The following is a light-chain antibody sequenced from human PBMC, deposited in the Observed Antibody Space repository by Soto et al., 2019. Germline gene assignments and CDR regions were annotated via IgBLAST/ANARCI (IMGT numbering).Light chain of an antibody. CDR3: QRRSYPPIT. V-gene: IGKV3-11*01. J-gene: IGKJ5*01. CDR2: DAS. CDR1: RSVSSY. Sequence: SHAPVTLTSSLWESATVSCSAPRSVSSYLAWYQQKPGQAPRLLIYDASSRPTDIPARFSGSGSGTDFTLTISILEPEDVVLYCSQRRSYPPITFGHGTRLDI.